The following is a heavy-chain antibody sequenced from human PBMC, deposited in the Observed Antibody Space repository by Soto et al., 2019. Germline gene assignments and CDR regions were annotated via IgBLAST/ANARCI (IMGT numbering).Heavy chain of an antibody. J-gene: IGHJ5*02. CDR2: IIPLFGTA. D-gene: IGHD3-22*01. CDR3: ARSQDSSGYWNNCFDP. Sequence: SVKVSCKASGGTFSTYTMTWVRQAPGQGLEWMGGIIPLFGTANYAQKFQGRVTITADESTSTVYMEPSSLRSEDTAVYYCARSQDSSGYWNNCFDPWGQGTLVTVSS. V-gene: IGHV1-69*13. CDR1: GGTFSTYT.